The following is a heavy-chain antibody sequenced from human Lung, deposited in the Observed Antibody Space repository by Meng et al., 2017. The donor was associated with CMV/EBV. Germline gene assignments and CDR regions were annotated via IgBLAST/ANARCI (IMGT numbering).Heavy chain of an antibody. V-gene: IGHV4-59*01. J-gene: IGHJ6*02. CDR1: GDSISTYY. Sequence: SXTXSLXCTVSGDSISTYYWNWLRQSPGKGLEWIGYISDSGSTNYNPPLKSRVAFSLDTSKNQFSLKLSSVTAADTAVNYCARLDRDVEGYYGMDVWGQGTTVTVSS. CDR2: ISDSGST. CDR3: ARLDRDVEGYYGMDV. D-gene: IGHD5-24*01.